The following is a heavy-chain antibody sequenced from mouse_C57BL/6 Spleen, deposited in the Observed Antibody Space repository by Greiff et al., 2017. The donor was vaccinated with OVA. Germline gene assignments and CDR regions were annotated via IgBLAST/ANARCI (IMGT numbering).Heavy chain of an antibody. CDR3: AGEEADGNDDGGFAY. Sequence: QVHVKQSGAELVKPGASVKLSCKASGYTFTSYWMHWVKQRPGRGLEWIGRIDPNSGGTKYNEKFKSKATLTVDKPSSTAYMQLSSLTSEDSAVYYCAGEEADGNDDGGFAYWGQGTMVTVSA. CDR2: IDPNSGGT. V-gene: IGHV1-72*01. J-gene: IGHJ3*01. D-gene: IGHD2-2*01. CDR1: GYTFTSYW.